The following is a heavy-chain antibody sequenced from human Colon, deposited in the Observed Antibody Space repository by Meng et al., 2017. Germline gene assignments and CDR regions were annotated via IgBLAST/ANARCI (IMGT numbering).Heavy chain of an antibody. D-gene: IGHD3-22*01. CDR1: GDSVSSGNHY. CDR2: FYFSGNT. J-gene: IGHJ5*02. CDR3: ARYYYDSSGVTYFDP. V-gene: IGHV4-31*03. Sequence: VQLQESGPGLVKPSQTLSLTFTVSGDSVSSGNHYWSWSRQHPGKGLEWIGYFYFSGNTYYNPSLKSRVAISVDTSKNQFSLNLRSVTAADTAVYYCARYYYDSSGVTYFDPWGQGTLVTVSS.